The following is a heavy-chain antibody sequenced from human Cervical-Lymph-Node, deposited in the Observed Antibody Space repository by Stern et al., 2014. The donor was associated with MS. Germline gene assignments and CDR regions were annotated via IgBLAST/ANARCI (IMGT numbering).Heavy chain of an antibody. CDR2: IYYSAST. CDR3: ARGRDGYKSHFDY. J-gene: IGHJ4*02. CDR1: GGSISSGGYY. D-gene: IGHD5-24*01. V-gene: IGHV4-31*03. Sequence: QVQLQESGPGLVKPSQTLSLTCTVSGGSISSGGYYWSWIRQHPGKGLEGLGFIYYSASTYYNPSLKSRVTISVDTSKNQFSLKLSSVTAADTAVYYCARGRDGYKSHFDYWGQGTLVTVSS.